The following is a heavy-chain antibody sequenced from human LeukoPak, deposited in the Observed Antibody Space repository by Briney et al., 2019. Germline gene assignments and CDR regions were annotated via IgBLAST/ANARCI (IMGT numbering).Heavy chain of an antibody. J-gene: IGHJ3*02. CDR2: ISSSSSYI. D-gene: IGHD3-10*01. CDR1: GFTFSSYA. CDR3: AKAAFYGSGGYKRAFDI. V-gene: IGHV3-21*01. Sequence: GGSLRLSCAASGFTFSSYAMSWVRQAPGKGLEWVSSISSSSSYIYYADSVKGRFTISRDNAKNSLYLQMNSLRAEDTAVYYCAKAAFYGSGGYKRAFDIWGQGTMVTVSS.